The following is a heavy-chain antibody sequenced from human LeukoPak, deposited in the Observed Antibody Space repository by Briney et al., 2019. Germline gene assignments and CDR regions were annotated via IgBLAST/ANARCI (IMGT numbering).Heavy chain of an antibody. J-gene: IGHJ5*02. D-gene: IGHD2-2*01. V-gene: IGHV4-59*01. Sequence: SETLSLTCTVSGGSISSYYWSWIGQPPGKGLEWIGYIYYSGSTSHNPSLKSRVTISVDTSENQFSLKLSSVTAADTAAYYCAREDACSSTSCYTNNWFDPWGQGILVTVSS. CDR3: AREDACSSTSCYTNNWFDP. CDR1: GGSISSYY. CDR2: IYYSGST.